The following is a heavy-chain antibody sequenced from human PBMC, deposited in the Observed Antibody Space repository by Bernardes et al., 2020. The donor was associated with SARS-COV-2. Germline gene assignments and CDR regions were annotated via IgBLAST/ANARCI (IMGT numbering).Heavy chain of an antibody. Sequence: ASVKVSCKASGYTFTSYGISWVRQAPGQGLEWMGWISAYNGNTNYAQKLQGRVPMTTDTSTSTAYMELRSLRSDDTAVYYCAKEGRGTMVRGVIITAFDPWGQGTLVTVSS. CDR1: GYTFTSYG. D-gene: IGHD3-10*01. J-gene: IGHJ5*02. V-gene: IGHV1-18*01. CDR2: ISAYNGNT. CDR3: AKEGRGTMVRGVIITAFDP.